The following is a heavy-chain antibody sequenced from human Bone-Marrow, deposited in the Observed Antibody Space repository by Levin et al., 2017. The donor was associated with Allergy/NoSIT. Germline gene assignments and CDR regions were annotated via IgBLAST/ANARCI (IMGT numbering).Heavy chain of an antibody. Sequence: LSLTCVASGFPFSSYGMHWARQAPGKGLEWVAVIWTARNEKKYADSIQGRFTISRDNSKNTLYLEMNSLRVEDTAVYYCARDQQYSYGYYLDHWGPGSLVTVSS. CDR3: ARDQQYSYGYYLDH. V-gene: IGHV3-33*01. CDR1: GFPFSSYG. D-gene: IGHD4-17*01. J-gene: IGHJ4*02. CDR2: IWTARNEK.